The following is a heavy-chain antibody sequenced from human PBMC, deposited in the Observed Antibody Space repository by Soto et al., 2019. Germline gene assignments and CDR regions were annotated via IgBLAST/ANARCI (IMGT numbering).Heavy chain of an antibody. CDR1: GFTFSSYS. Sequence: PGGSLRLSCAASGFTFSSYSMAWVRQAPGKGLEWVSIISGRGGAIYYTDSVEGRFTISRDNSKSTLYLQMNSLRAEDTALYYCPKKGIVPTGNDWFESWGQGTPVTVSS. J-gene: IGHJ5*01. D-gene: IGHD1-1*01. V-gene: IGHV3-23*01. CDR3: PKKGIVPTGNDWFES. CDR2: ISGRGGAI.